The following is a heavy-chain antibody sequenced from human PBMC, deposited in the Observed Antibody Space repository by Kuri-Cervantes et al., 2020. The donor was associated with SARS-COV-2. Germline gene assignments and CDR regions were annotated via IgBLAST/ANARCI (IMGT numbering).Heavy chain of an antibody. J-gene: IGHJ4*02. CDR1: GFTFSSYG. Sequence: GGSLRLSCAASGFTFSSYGMHWVRQAPGKGLEWVAVISYDGSNKYYADSVKGRFTISRDNSKNTLYLQMNSLGAEDTAVYYCAKGWGWEPDDYWGQGTLVTVSS. CDR3: AKGWGWEPDDY. CDR2: ISYDGSNK. D-gene: IGHD1-26*01. V-gene: IGHV3-30*18.